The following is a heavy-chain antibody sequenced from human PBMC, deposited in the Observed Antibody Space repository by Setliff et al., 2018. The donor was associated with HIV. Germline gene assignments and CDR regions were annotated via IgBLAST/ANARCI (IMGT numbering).Heavy chain of an antibody. V-gene: IGHV1-3*01. D-gene: IGHD3-3*01. CDR2: INAGNGNA. J-gene: IGHJ5*02. CDR1: GYTFTAYA. Sequence: ASVKVSCKASGYTFTAYAMHWVRQAPGQRLEWMGWINAGNGNAKYSQRFQGRVTITRDTSASTAYMELSSLRSEDTAVYYCARAADYDFWSGYSSGWFDPWGQGTLVTVSS. CDR3: ARAADYDFWSGYSSGWFDP.